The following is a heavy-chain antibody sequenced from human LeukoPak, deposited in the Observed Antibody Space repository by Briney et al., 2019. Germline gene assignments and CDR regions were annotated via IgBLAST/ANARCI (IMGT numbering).Heavy chain of an antibody. Sequence: SETLSLTCTVSGGSISSSSYYWGWSRQPPGKGLEGIGSIYYSGSTYDNPSRKRRVTISVDTSKNQFSLKLSSVTAADTAVYYCASPAYDYVWGSYRSGDYWGQGTLVTVSS. CDR1: GGSISSSSYY. V-gene: IGHV4-39*01. D-gene: IGHD3-16*02. CDR3: ASPAYDYVWGSYRSGDY. J-gene: IGHJ4*02. CDR2: IYYSGST.